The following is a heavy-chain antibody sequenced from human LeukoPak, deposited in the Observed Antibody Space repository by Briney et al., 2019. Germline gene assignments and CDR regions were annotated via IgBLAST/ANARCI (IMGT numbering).Heavy chain of an antibody. J-gene: IGHJ6*03. CDR2: IYPGDSDT. CDR3: ARPALYCSSTVCPPYMDV. Sequence: GESLKISCKASGYTFTGDWIGWVRQMPGKGLEWMGIIYPGDSDTKYNAPFQGQVTISADKSISTAYLQWGSLKASDTATYYCARPALYCSSTVCPPYMDVWGKGTTVTV. D-gene: IGHD2-2*01. CDR1: GYTFTGDW. V-gene: IGHV5-51*01.